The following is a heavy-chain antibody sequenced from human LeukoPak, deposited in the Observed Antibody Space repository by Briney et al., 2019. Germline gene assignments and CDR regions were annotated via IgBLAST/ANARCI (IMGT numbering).Heavy chain of an antibody. D-gene: IGHD3-16*01. CDR3: ARGDYGPNSFDY. V-gene: IGHV4-4*09. CDR2: IYTSGST. CDR1: GGSISSYY. J-gene: IGHJ4*02. Sequence: SETLSLTCTVSGGSISSYYWSWIWQPPGKGLEWIGYIYTSGSTNYNPSLKSRVTISVDTSKNQFSLKLSSVTAADTAVYYCARGDYGPNSFDYWGQGTLVTVSS.